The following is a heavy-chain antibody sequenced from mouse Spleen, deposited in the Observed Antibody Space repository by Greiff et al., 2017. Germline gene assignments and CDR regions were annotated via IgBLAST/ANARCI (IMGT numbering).Heavy chain of an antibody. CDR2: INSNGGST. D-gene: IGHD1-1*02. J-gene: IGHJ3*01. V-gene: IGHV5-6-2*01. Sequence: EVKLVESGGGLVKPGGSLKLSCAASGFTFSSYAMSWVRQTPEKRLEWVAAINSNGGSTYYPDTVKDRFTISRDNAKNTLYLQMSSLRSEDTALYYCARHDGSHFAYWGQGTLVTVSA. CDR3: ARHDGSHFAY. CDR1: GFTFSSYA.